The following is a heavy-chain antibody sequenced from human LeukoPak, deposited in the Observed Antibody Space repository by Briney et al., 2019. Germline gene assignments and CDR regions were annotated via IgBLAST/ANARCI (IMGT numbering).Heavy chain of an antibody. CDR2: INHSGST. CDR1: GGSFSGYY. CDR3: ARVDYGTDAFDI. J-gene: IGHJ3*02. D-gene: IGHD4-17*01. Sequence: SETLSLTCAVYGGSFSGYYWSWIRQPPGKGLEWIGEINHSGSTNYNPSLKSRVTISVDTSKNQFSLKLSSVTAADTAVYYCARVDYGTDAFDIWGQGTIVTVSS. V-gene: IGHV4-34*01.